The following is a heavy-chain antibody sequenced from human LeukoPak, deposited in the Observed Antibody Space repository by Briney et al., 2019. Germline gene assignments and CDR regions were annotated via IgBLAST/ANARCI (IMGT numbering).Heavy chain of an antibody. Sequence: GGSLRLSCAASGFTFSSYAVSWVRQAPGKGLEWVSAISGSGGSTYYADSVKGRFTISRDNSKNTLYLQMNSLRAEDTAVYYCAKDPLAYDFWSGYPSDYWGQGTLVTVSS. CDR2: ISGSGGST. D-gene: IGHD3-3*01. CDR1: GFTFSSYA. V-gene: IGHV3-23*01. CDR3: AKDPLAYDFWSGYPSDY. J-gene: IGHJ4*02.